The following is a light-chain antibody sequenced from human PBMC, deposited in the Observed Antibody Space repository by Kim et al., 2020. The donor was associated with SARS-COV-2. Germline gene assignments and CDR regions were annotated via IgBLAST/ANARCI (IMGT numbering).Light chain of an antibody. V-gene: IGKV3-15*01. CDR1: QSIGSK. J-gene: IGKJ4*01. CDR3: QQYNNRPIT. CDR2: GAS. Sequence: VYPGERATLACLAMQSIGSKLAWYRQNTGQTTRLLIYGASTRATGIPARFSGSGSGTEFTPTISSLQSEDFAVYYCQQYNNRPITFCGGTKVDIK.